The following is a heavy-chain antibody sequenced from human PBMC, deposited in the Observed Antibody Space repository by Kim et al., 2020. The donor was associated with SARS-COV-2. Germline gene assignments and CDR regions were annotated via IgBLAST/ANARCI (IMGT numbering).Heavy chain of an antibody. Sequence: GGSLRLSCAASGFTVSSNYMSWVRQAPGKGLEWVSVIYSGGSTYYADSVKGRFTISRDNSKNTLYLQMNSLRAEDTAVYYCAREQVLWSYGSGSYFGLTPEYYYYGMDVWGQGTTVTVSS. V-gene: IGHV3-53*01. J-gene: IGHJ6*02. CDR2: IYSGGST. CDR3: AREQVLWSYGSGSYFGLTPEYYYYGMDV. D-gene: IGHD3-10*01. CDR1: GFTVSSNY.